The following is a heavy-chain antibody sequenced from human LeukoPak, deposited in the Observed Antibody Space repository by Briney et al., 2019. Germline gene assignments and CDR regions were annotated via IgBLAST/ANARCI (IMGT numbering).Heavy chain of an antibody. D-gene: IGHD2-8*02. CDR3: VRSAGGNYFDY. V-gene: IGHV3-21*01. CDR1: GFTFDNYN. CDR2: ISSGTNYI. J-gene: IGHJ4*02. Sequence: GGSLRLSCAASGFTFDNYNMNWVRQAPGKGLEWVSSISSGTNYIFEADSVKGRFTVTKDTALNSLSLQMNSLRADDTAVYYCVRSAGGNYFDYWDQGTLVTVSS.